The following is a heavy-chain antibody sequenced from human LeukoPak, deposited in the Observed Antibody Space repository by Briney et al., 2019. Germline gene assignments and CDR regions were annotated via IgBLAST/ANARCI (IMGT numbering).Heavy chain of an antibody. V-gene: IGHV3-48*01. CDR1: GFTFSSYS. Sequence: GGSLRLSCAASGFTFSSYSMNWVRQAPGKGLEWVSYISSSSSTIYYADSVKGRFTISRDNAKNSLYLQMNSLRAEDTAVYYCARDTLDWYFDLWGRGTLVTVSS. CDR2: ISSSSSTI. CDR3: ARDTLDWYFDL. J-gene: IGHJ2*01. D-gene: IGHD2/OR15-2a*01.